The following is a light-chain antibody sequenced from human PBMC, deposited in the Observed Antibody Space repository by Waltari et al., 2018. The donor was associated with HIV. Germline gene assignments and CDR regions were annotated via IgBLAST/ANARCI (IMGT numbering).Light chain of an antibody. V-gene: IGKV1-12*01. CDR3: QQGYSVPLT. Sequence: DIQMTQSPSSVSASVGDRVTITCRESQDVSVWVACYQQKPGKAPDFLIYAASSLHSGVPARFSGSGSGTHFTLTISSLQPDDFATYYCQQGYSVPLTFGGGTTVEIK. CDR2: AAS. J-gene: IGKJ4*01. CDR1: QDVSVW.